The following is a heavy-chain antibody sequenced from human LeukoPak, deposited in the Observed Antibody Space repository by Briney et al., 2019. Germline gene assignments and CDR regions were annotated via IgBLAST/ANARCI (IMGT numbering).Heavy chain of an antibody. CDR2: IYYSGST. CDR3: ARAGGGYAPPPYYFDY. Sequence: SDSLSLTCTVSGVSISSADYYWSWLRQPPGKGLDCIGYIYYSGSTYYNPSLKSRVTISVDTSKNQFSLKLSSVTAADTAVYYCARAGGGYAPPPYYFDYWGQGTLVTVSS. CDR1: GVSISSADYY. D-gene: IGHD5-12*01. J-gene: IGHJ4*02. V-gene: IGHV4-30-4*02.